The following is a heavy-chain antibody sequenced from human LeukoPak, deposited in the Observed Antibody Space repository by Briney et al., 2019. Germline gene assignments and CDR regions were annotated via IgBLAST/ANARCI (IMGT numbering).Heavy chain of an antibody. Sequence: GGSLRLSCAASGFTFSSYSMNWVRQAPGKGLEWVSYISSSSSTIYYADSVKGRFTISRDNAKNSLYLQMSSLRAEDTAVYYCARDTRGITMVRGVPPAFDYWGQGTLVTVSS. CDR1: GFTFSSYS. J-gene: IGHJ4*02. CDR2: ISSSSSTI. D-gene: IGHD3-10*01. CDR3: ARDTRGITMVRGVPPAFDY. V-gene: IGHV3-48*01.